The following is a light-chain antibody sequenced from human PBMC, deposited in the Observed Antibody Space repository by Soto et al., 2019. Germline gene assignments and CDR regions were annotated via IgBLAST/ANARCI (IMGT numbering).Light chain of an antibody. Sequence: SYELTQPPSVSVAPGQTARITCGGNNLGSKSVHWYQQKPGQAPVLVVYDDSDRPSGIPERFSGSSCGNTATLTSSRVEAEDEADYYWLVCNSSSDHWVFGGGTKLTVL. J-gene: IGLJ3*02. CDR2: DDS. CDR3: LVCNSSSDHWV. V-gene: IGLV3-21*02. CDR1: NLGSKS.